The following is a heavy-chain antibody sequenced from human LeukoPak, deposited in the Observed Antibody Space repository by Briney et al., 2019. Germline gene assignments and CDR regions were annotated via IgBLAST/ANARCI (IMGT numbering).Heavy chain of an antibody. V-gene: IGHV1-2*06. CDR3: ARDTTMVRGVIKRARFDY. J-gene: IGHJ4*02. Sequence: ASVKVSCKASGYTFTGYYMHWLRPAPGQGLDWMGRINPNSGGTNYAQKFQGRVTMTRDTSISTAYMELSRLRSDDTAVYYCARDTTMVRGVIKRARFDYWGQGTLVTVSS. D-gene: IGHD3-10*01. CDR1: GYTFTGYY. CDR2: INPNSGGT.